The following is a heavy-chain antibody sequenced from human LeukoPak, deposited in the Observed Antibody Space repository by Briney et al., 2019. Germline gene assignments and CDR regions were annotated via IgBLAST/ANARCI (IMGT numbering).Heavy chain of an antibody. CDR3: ARGARRGTKYCSSGSCYTHFDY. J-gene: IGHJ4*02. D-gene: IGHD2-15*01. CDR1: GFTFSDYY. CDR2: ISSSGSTI. Sequence: GGSLRLSCAASGFTFSDYYMSWIRQAPGKGLEWVSYISSSGSTIYYADSVKGRFTISRDNAKNSLYLQMNSLRAEDTAVYYCARGARRGTKYCSSGSCYTHFDYWGQGTLVTVSS. V-gene: IGHV3-11*01.